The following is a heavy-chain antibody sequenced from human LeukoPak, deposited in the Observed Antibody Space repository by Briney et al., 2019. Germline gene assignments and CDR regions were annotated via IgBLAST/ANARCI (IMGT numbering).Heavy chain of an antibody. D-gene: IGHD3-22*01. J-gene: IGHJ4*02. CDR1: GFIFSSYW. Sequence: GGSLRLSCAASGFIFSSYWMSWVRQAPGKGLEWVASIKEDGTGTYYVDSVKGRFTISRDNAKNSLYLQMNSLRAEDTAVYYCARSVTMIVVVITPFDYWGQGTLVTVSS. V-gene: IGHV3-7*01. CDR3: ARSVTMIVVVITPFDY. CDR2: IKEDGTGT.